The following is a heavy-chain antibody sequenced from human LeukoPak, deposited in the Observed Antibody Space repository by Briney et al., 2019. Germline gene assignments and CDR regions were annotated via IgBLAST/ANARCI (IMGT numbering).Heavy chain of an antibody. CDR1: GFTFSSYA. CDR2: ISGSGGST. J-gene: IGHJ4*02. V-gene: IGHV3-23*01. Sequence: GGSLRLSCAASGFTFSSYAMSWVRQAPGKGLEWVSAISGSGGSTYYADSVKGRFTISRDNSKNTLYLQMNSLRAEDTAVYYCAKNKYGCSCTSCYGLDYWGQGTLVTVSS. CDR3: AKNKYGCSCTSCYGLDY. D-gene: IGHD2-2*01.